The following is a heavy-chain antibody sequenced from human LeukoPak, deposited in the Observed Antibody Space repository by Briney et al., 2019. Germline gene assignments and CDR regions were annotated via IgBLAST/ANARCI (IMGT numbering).Heavy chain of an antibody. Sequence: GGTLRLSCAASGFTFSSYGMNWVRQAPGKGLEWVSAISGSGGSTYYADSVKGRFTISRDNSKNTLYLQMNSLRAEDTAVYYCAKRSSPFNWYFDLWGRGTLVTVSS. V-gene: IGHV3-23*01. D-gene: IGHD6-6*01. CDR2: ISGSGGST. J-gene: IGHJ2*01. CDR1: GFTFSSYG. CDR3: AKRSSPFNWYFDL.